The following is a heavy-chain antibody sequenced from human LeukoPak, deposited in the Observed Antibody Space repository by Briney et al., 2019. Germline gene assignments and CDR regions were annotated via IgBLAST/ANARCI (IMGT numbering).Heavy chain of an antibody. CDR2: IDNDGRGT. J-gene: IGHJ4*02. V-gene: IGHV3-74*01. Sequence: GGSLRLSCAASGFTFSSYWMHWVRQAPGKGLVWVSRIDNDGRGTSYADFVKGRFTISRDNAKNRRYLQMNSLRAEDTAVYYCASLNYGPDYWGQGTLVTVSS. CDR1: GFTFSSYW. CDR3: ASLNYGPDY. D-gene: IGHD3-16*01.